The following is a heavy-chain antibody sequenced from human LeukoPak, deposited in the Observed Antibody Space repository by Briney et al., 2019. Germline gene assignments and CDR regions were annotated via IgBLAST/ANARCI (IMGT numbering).Heavy chain of an antibody. V-gene: IGHV3-48*02. CDR2: ISSSSSTI. CDR1: GFTFSSYS. Sequence: PGGSLRLSCAASGFTFSSYSMNWVRQAPVKVLEWVSYISSSSSTIYYADSVKGRFTISRDNAKNSLYLQMNSLRDEDTAVYYCARDKAPSITIFGVARHAFDIWGQGTMVTVSS. D-gene: IGHD3-3*01. CDR3: ARDKAPSITIFGVARHAFDI. J-gene: IGHJ3*02.